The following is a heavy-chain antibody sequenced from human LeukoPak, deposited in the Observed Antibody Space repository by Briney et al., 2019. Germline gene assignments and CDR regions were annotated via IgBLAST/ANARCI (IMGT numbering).Heavy chain of an antibody. CDR1: GGSISSYY. J-gene: IGHJ4*02. Sequence: SSETLSLTCTVSGGSISSYYWSWIRQPPGKGLEWIGYIYYSGSTNYNPSLKSRVTISVDTSKNQFSLKLSSVAAADTAVYYCARDPGDSDWYNFDFWGQGILVTVSS. CDR2: IYYSGST. D-gene: IGHD3-9*01. CDR3: ARDPGDSDWYNFDF. V-gene: IGHV4-59*01.